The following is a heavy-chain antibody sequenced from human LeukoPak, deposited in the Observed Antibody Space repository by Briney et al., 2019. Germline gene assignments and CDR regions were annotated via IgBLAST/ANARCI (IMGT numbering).Heavy chain of an antibody. D-gene: IGHD3-10*01. CDR3: ARGPPRITMVRVVINYFDY. CDR2: INHSGST. CDR1: GGSFSGYY. J-gene: IGHJ4*02. Sequence: SETLSLTCAVYGGSFSGYYWSWIRQPPGKGLEWIGEINHSGSTNYNPSLKSRVTISVDTSKNQFSLKLSSVTAADTAVYYCARGPPRITMVRVVINYFDYWGQGTLVTVSS. V-gene: IGHV4-34*01.